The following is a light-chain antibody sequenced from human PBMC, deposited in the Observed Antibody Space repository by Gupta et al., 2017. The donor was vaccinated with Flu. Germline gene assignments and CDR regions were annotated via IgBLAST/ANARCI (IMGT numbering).Light chain of an antibody. CDR2: RDI. J-gene: IGLJ2*01. V-gene: IGLV3-9*01. Sequence: ALGQTSSITCGGNNIENRNVHWYQQKPGQAPVLFIYRDISRPAGIPERFSGSNSGNTATLTISGAQAGDEAYYYCQVWDSSTEVFGGGTKLTVL. CDR1: NIENRN. CDR3: QVWDSSTEV.